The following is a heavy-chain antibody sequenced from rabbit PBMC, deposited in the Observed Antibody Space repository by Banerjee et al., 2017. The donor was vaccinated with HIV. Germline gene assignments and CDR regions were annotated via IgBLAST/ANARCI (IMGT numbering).Heavy chain of an antibody. CDR2: IYTSSGST. J-gene: IGHJ4*01. V-gene: IGHV1S43*01. D-gene: IGHD4-1*01. Sequence: VRQAPGKGLEWIGCIYTSSGSTYYASWAKGRFTISKSTSLNTVTLQMTSLTGADTATYFCARDLAGVIGWNFNLWGPGTLVTVS. CDR3: ARDLAGVIGWNFNL.